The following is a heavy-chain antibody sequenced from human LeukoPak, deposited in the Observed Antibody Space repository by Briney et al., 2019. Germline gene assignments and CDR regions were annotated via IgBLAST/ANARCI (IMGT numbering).Heavy chain of an antibody. CDR2: ISSSSSYI. CDR3: ARGKPPYYYDSSGYPWYFDY. J-gene: IGHJ4*02. CDR1: GFTFSSYS. V-gene: IGHV3-21*01. Sequence: GGSLRLSCAASGFTFSSYSMNWVRQAPGKGLEWVSSISSSSSYIYYADSVKGRFTISRDNAKNSLYLQMNSLRAEDTAVYYCARGKPPYYYDSSGYPWYFDYWGQGTLVTVSS. D-gene: IGHD3-22*01.